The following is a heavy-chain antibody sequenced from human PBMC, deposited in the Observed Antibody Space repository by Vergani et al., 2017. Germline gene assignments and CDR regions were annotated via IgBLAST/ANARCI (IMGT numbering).Heavy chain of an antibody. CDR3: ARSGATVTSAPPYWYFDL. Sequence: QVQLVESGGGLVKPGGSLRLSCAASGFTFSDYYMSWIRQAPGKGLEWVSYISSSSSYTKYADSVKGRFTISRDNAKNSLYLQMNSLRAEDTAVSYCARSGATVTSAPPYWYFDLWGGGTLVTVSS. D-gene: IGHD4-17*01. CDR1: GFTFSDYY. CDR2: ISSSSSYT. V-gene: IGHV3-11*05. J-gene: IGHJ2*01.